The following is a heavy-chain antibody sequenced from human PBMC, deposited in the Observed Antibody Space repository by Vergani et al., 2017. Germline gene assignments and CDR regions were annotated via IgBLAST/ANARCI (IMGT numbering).Heavy chain of an antibody. CDR3: ARGDYRFLTGYSY. Sequence: QVQVVQSGAEVKKSGASVKVSCKTSGYTFSNFYMHWVRQAPGQGLEWMGIINPSGGHTNYAQKFQGRVTMTRDTSTSTVYMELSSLRSEDPARHYCARGDYRFLTGYSYWGQVTLVTVSA. D-gene: IGHD3-9*01. V-gene: IGHV1-46*03. CDR1: GYTFSNFY. J-gene: IGHJ4*02. CDR2: INPSGGHT.